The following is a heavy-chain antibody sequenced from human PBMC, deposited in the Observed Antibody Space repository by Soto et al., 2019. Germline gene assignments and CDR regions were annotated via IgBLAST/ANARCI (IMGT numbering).Heavy chain of an antibody. J-gene: IGHJ4*02. CDR1: GYTFTSYG. V-gene: IGHV1-18*01. CDR2: ISAYNGNT. D-gene: IGHD5-18*01. CDR3: ASGPGGYSYGYSTLDY. Sequence: ASVKVSCKASGYTFTSYGISWVRQAPGQGLEWMGWISAYNGNTNYAQKLQGRVTMTTDTSTSTAYMELRSPRSGDTAVYYCASGPGGYSYGYSTLDYWGQGTLVTVSS.